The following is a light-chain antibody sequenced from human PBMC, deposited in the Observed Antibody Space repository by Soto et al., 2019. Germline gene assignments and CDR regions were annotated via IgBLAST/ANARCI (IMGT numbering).Light chain of an antibody. J-gene: IGLJ2*01. CDR2: EVS. CDR1: SSDVGGYNY. V-gene: IGLV2-14*01. Sequence: QSALTQPASVSGSPGQSITISCTGTSSDVGGYNYVSWYQQHPGKAPKLMIYEVSNRPSGVSNRFSGSKSGNTASLTISGLQAEDEADYHCGSYTSSYVVFGGGTQLTVL. CDR3: GSYTSSYVV.